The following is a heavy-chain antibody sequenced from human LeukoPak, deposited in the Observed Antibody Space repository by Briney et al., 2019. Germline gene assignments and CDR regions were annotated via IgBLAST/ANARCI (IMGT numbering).Heavy chain of an antibody. V-gene: IGHV3-15*07. CDR1: GFTFSNAW. CDR3: STTYYYDSREGY. CDR2: IKSKTDGGTT. D-gene: IGHD3-22*01. J-gene: IGHJ4*02. Sequence: AGGSLRLSCAASGFTFSNAWMNWVRQAPGKGLEWVGRIKSKTDGGTTDYAAPVKGRFTISRDDSKNTLYLQMNSLKTEDTAVYYCSTTYYYDSREGYWGQGTLVTVSS.